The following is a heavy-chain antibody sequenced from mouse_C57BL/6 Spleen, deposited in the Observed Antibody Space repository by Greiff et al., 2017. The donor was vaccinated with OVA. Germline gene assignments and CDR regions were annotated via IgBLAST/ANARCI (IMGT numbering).Heavy chain of an antibody. CDR1: GYTFTNYW. J-gene: IGHJ4*01. D-gene: IGHD1-1*01. Sequence: QVQLKQSGAELVRPGTSVKMSCKASGYTFTNYWIGWAKQRPGHGLEWIGDIYPGGGYTNYNEKFKGKATLTADKSSSTAYMQFSSLTSEDSAIYYCARGHYYGSSPYAMDYWGQGTSVTVAS. CDR3: ARGHYYGSSPYAMDY. V-gene: IGHV1-63*01. CDR2: IYPGGGYT.